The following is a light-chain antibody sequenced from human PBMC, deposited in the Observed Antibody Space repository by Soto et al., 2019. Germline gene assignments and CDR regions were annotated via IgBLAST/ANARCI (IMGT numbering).Light chain of an antibody. Sequence: QSALTQPASVSGSPGQSITISCTGNSSEIGYYNYVSWYQQYPGKAPKLIIYEVSNRPSGVSNRFSGSKSANTASLTISGLQAEDEADYHCSSYKTGSTVVFGTGTKLTVL. CDR1: SSEIGYYNY. CDR2: EVS. J-gene: IGLJ1*01. CDR3: SSYKTGSTVV. V-gene: IGLV2-14*01.